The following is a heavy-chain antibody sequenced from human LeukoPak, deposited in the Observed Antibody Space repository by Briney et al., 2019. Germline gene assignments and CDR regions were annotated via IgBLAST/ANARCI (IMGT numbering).Heavy chain of an antibody. D-gene: IGHD4-17*01. CDR3: ASVDGDYGLDY. CDR2: IWYDGSNK. Sequence: GGSLRLSCAASGFTFSSYGMHWVRQAPGKGLEWVAVIWYDGSNKYYADSVKGRFTISRDNSKNTLYLQMNSLRAEDTAVYYCASVDGDYGLDYWGQGTLVTVSS. V-gene: IGHV3-33*01. J-gene: IGHJ4*02. CDR1: GFTFSSYG.